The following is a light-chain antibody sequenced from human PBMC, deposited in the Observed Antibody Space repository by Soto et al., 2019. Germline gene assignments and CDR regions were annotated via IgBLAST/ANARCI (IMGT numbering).Light chain of an antibody. V-gene: IGKV1-12*02. J-gene: IGKJ2*01. CDR2: AES. CDR3: QQDNSFAYT. Sequence: DMLMTRGPCSLYASVGDRVTSTGRARQVISSWLAWYQQKPGKAPKLIIYAESSLQSGVPSRFSGSGSGTDFTRTSRSLQPEDFATCYCQQDNSFAYTFGQGPKLDIK. CDR1: QVISSW.